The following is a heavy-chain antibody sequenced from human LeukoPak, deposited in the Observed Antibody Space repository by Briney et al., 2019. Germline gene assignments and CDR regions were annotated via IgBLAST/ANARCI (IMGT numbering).Heavy chain of an antibody. CDR2: MKQDGSEK. V-gene: IGHV3-7*03. Sequence: GGSLRLSCAASGFTFSSYWMSWVRQAPGKGLEWVANMKQDGSEKYYVDSVKGRFTISRDNAKNSLYLQMNSLRAEDTAVYYCARTSITMVRGVIIEVFDYWGQGTLVTVSS. D-gene: IGHD3-10*01. CDR3: ARTSITMVRGVIIEVFDY. J-gene: IGHJ4*02. CDR1: GFTFSSYW.